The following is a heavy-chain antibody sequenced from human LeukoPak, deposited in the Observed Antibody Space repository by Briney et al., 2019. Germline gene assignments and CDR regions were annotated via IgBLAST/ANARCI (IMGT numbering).Heavy chain of an antibody. CDR2: IYYSGST. J-gene: IGHJ6*03. Sequence: SETLSLTCTVSGGSISSHYWSWIRQPPGKGLEWIGYIYYSGSTNYNPSLKSRVTISVDTSKNQFSLKLSSATAADTAVYYCARAVEAHYYYYMGVWGKGTTVTVSS. V-gene: IGHV4-59*11. CDR3: ARAVEAHYYYYMGV. CDR1: GGSISSHY.